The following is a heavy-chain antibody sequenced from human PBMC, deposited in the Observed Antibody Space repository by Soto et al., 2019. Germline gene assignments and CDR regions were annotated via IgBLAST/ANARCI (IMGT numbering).Heavy chain of an antibody. CDR3: ARGEDVLLCYCMDV. J-gene: IGHJ6*04. CDR2: ITRGGNNI. Sequence: QAQLVESGGGLVKPGGSLTLSCAVSGFKVSDYYMSWIRQAPGKGLDWVSMITRGGNNIHYADSVKGRFTISKDNAKNSLYLQMTSLSPEDTAVYYCARGEDVLLCYCMDVWGNETTLTVSP. D-gene: IGHD3-10*02. CDR1: GFKVSDYY. V-gene: IGHV3-11*01.